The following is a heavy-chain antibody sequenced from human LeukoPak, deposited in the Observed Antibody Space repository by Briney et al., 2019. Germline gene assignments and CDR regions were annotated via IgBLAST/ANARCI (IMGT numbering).Heavy chain of an antibody. CDR3: ARDEGGAHIYF. J-gene: IGHJ4*02. CDR2: IKQDGSEK. CDR1: GLTFNNYW. Sequence: GGSLRLSCAASGLTFNNYWMNWVRQAPGKGLEWVANIKQDGSEKKYVDSVKGRFTISRDNAKNSLYLQMDSLRAEDTALYYCARDEGGAHIYFWGQGTLVTVSS. D-gene: IGHD1-26*01. V-gene: IGHV3-7*01.